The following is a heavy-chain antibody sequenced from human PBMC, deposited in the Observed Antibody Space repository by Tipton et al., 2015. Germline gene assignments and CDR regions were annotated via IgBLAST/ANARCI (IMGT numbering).Heavy chain of an antibody. CDR2: IFHSGTT. J-gene: IGHJ4*02. CDR1: GGSISSDY. Sequence: TLSLTCTVSGGSISSDYWTWIRQPPGRGLEWIGNIFHSGTTNYNPSLRSRVTISIDTSNNQFSLRLASVTAADTAVHYCARDSSSLYTGTYFFADWGRGTLVTVSS. D-gene: IGHD1-26*01. V-gene: IGHV4-59*01. CDR3: ARDSSSLYTGTYFFAD.